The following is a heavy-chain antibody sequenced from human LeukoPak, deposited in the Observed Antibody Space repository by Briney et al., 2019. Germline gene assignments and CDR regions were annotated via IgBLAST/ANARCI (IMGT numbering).Heavy chain of an antibody. CDR2: ISGSGGST. Sequence: PGRSLRLSCAASGFTFSSYAMSWVRQAPGKGLEWVSAISGSGGSTYYAGSVKGRFTISRDNSKNTLYLQMNSLRAEDTAVYYCAKDQKQWLVYDAFDIWGHGTMDTVSS. J-gene: IGHJ3*02. V-gene: IGHV3-23*01. CDR1: GFTFSSYA. CDR3: AKDQKQWLVYDAFDI. D-gene: IGHD6-19*01.